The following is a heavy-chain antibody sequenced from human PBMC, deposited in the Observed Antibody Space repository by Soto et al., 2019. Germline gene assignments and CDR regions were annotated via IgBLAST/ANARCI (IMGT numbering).Heavy chain of an antibody. CDR3: ARGLTGDPDDAFDI. J-gene: IGHJ3*02. CDR1: GFTFSSYA. CDR2: ISYDGSNK. D-gene: IGHD7-27*01. Sequence: GGSLRLSCAASGFTFSSYAMHWVHQAPGKGLEWVAVISYDGSNKYYADSVKGRFTISRDNSKNTLYLQMNSLRAEDTAVYYCARGLTGDPDDAFDIWGQGTMVTVSS. V-gene: IGHV3-30*04.